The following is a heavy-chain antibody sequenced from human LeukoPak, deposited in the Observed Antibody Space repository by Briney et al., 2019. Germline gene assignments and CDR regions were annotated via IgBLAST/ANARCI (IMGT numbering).Heavy chain of an antibody. J-gene: IGHJ6*02. CDR1: GNSISNYA. CDR3: TTRACHAGGCSSSFYYYYGLHF. CDR2: IIPIFGTA. V-gene: IGHV1-69*13. Sequence: SVKVSCKASGNSISNYAVSWVRQAPGQGFEWMGGIIPIFGTADYAQKFQGRVTITADQSTSTTYMALSSLKSEDTATYYCTTRACHAGGCSSSFYYYYGLHFWGQGTTASVSS. D-gene: IGHD3-16*01.